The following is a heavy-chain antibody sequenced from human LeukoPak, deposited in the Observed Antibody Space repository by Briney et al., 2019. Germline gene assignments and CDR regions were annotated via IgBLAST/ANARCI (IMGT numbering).Heavy chain of an antibody. V-gene: IGHV3-7*03. CDR1: GFTFSTYW. Sequence: PGGSLRLSCAASGFTFSTYWMNWVRQAPGKGLEWVANINENGNAKNYLDSVKGRFTISRDNAENSLFLQMNSLRAEDTAAYYCAKDPYYESGGYLDYWGQGTLVTVSS. CDR3: AKDPYYESGGYLDY. J-gene: IGHJ4*02. CDR2: INENGNAK. D-gene: IGHD3-22*01.